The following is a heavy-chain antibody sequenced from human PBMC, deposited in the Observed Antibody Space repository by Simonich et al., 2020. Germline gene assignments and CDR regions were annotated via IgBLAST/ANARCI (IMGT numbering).Heavy chain of an antibody. J-gene: IGHJ1*01. Sequence: QVQLVQAGAEVKTPGASVKVSCKAAGYTFTGYYRHWVRQAAVQGLEGRGWINPNSRGKTYTQKCQGRVTMPSDTSISPAYIALSRQRSDDTAVYYCARSHIAAAGTGYFQHWGQGTLVTASS. V-gene: IGHV1-2*02. CDR3: ARSHIAAAGTGYFQH. CDR2: INPNSRGK. D-gene: IGHD6-13*01. CDR1: GYTFTGYY.